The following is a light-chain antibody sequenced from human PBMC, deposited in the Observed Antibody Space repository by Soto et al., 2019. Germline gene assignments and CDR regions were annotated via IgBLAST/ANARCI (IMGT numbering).Light chain of an antibody. V-gene: IGLV3-21*04. CDR2: YDS. CDR1: NIGSKS. Sequence: SYVLTQTPSVSVAPGETATITCGGNNIGSKSVHWYQQKPGQDPVRVIYYDSDRPSGIPERFSGSNSGNTAALTISRVEAGDEADFYCQVWDTSGDPVVFGGGTKLTVL. J-gene: IGLJ2*01. CDR3: QVWDTSGDPVV.